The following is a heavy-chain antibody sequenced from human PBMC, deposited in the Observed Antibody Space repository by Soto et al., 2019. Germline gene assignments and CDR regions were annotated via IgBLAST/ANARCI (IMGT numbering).Heavy chain of an antibody. D-gene: IGHD3-3*01. J-gene: IGHJ4*02. V-gene: IGHV1-69*01. CDR3: AYTIFGGGRNNYFDY. CDR2: IIPIFGTA. CDR1: GGTFSSYA. Sequence: QVQLVQSGAEVKKPGSSVKVSCKASGGTFSSYAISWVRQAPGQGLEWMGGIIPIFGTANYAQKFQVRVTITADESTSTGYMELSSLISEDTAVYYCAYTIFGGGRNNYFDYCGQGALVTVSS.